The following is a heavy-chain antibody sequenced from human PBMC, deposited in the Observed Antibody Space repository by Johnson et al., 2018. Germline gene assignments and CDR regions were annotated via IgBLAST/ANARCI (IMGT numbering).Heavy chain of an antibody. CDR3: GRLTRTVDFANVYGMDV. V-gene: IGHV4-59*01. D-gene: IGHD3/OR15-3a*01. J-gene: IGHJ6*02. Sequence: QVQLQESGPGLVKPSETLSLPCTISGGSISTYYWNWIRQPPGKGLEWIGYIHYTGSTNYNPSLKSRVTISVDTSKNQVSLNLRSVTAADTAVYDCGRLTRTVDFANVYGMDVWGQGTTVIVSS. CDR2: IHYTGST. CDR1: GGSISTYY.